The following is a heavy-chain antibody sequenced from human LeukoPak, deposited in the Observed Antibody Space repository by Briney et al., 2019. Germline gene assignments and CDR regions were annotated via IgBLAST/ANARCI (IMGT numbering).Heavy chain of an antibody. Sequence: SXXVSCKASGYTFTSYAINWVGQATGQGLEWMGWMNPNSGNTGYAQKVQGRVTITRNRYISTAYMELSSLRSEDTAVYYCARDVPLEAFDIWGQGTMVTVSS. D-gene: IGHD1-1*01. CDR1: GYTFTSYA. V-gene: IGHV1-8*03. J-gene: IGHJ3*02. CDR2: MNPNSGNT. CDR3: ARDVPLEAFDI.